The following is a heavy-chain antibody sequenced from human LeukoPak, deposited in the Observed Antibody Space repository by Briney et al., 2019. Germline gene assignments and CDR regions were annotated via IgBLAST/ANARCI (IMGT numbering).Heavy chain of an antibody. Sequence: ASEKVSCKVSGYTLTELSMHWVRQAPGKGRVWVGGFDPEDGETIYAQKFQGRVTMTEDTSTDTAYMELSSLRSEDTAVYYCATSDYGSGSNHDAFDIWGQGTMVTVSS. CDR2: FDPEDGET. D-gene: IGHD3-10*01. J-gene: IGHJ3*02. CDR3: ATSDYGSGSNHDAFDI. CDR1: GYTLTELS. V-gene: IGHV1-24*01.